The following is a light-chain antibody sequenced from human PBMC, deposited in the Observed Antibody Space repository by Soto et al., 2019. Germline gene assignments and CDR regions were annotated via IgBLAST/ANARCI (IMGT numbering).Light chain of an antibody. Sequence: QYLLTHPASVSWSPGHSITISFTGTISYVGAYKYVSCYQQHPVKVPKLIIYGVSNRPSGVSNRFSGSKSGNTAFLKISGLQPEDEADYYCSSFTGTTTLDVFGTGTKVTV. V-gene: IGLV2-14*03. CDR3: SSFTGTTTLDV. CDR2: GVS. CDR1: ISYVGAYKY. J-gene: IGLJ1*01.